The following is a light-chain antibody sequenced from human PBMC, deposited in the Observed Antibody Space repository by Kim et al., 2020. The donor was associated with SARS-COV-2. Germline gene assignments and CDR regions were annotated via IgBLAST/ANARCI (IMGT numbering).Light chain of an antibody. CDR1: QSVSTY. CDR3: QQRSNWPPFT. Sequence: SPGEEAAPSCWASQSVSTYLAWYHQKPGQAPTLLIYDASNGATASPARFSGSGSGTDFTLTISSLEPEDFAVYYCQQRSNWPPFTFGQGTRLEIK. J-gene: IGKJ5*01. CDR2: DAS. V-gene: IGKV3-11*01.